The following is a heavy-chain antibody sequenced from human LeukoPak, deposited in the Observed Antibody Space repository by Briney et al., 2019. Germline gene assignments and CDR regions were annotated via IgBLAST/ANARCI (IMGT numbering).Heavy chain of an antibody. Sequence: GASVKVSCKASGGTFSSYAISWVRQAPGQGLEWMGGIIPTFGTANYAQKFQGRVTITADESTSTAYMELSSLRSEDTAVYYCARVKKHYDFWSGYYTGYYYYYMDVWGKGTTVTVSS. CDR3: ARVKKHYDFWSGYYTGYYYYYMDV. CDR2: IIPTFGTA. J-gene: IGHJ6*03. D-gene: IGHD3-3*01. CDR1: GGTFSSYA. V-gene: IGHV1-69*13.